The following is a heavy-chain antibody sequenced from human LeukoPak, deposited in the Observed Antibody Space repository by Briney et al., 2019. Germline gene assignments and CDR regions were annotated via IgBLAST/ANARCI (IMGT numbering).Heavy chain of an antibody. Sequence: PGGSLRLSCAASGFTFNNYAMTWVRQAPGKGLEWVSAVSGRGDSTYYADSVKGRFTISRDNSKNTLYLQMNSLRAEDTAVYHCAKAPPAANNYYYGMDVWGQGTTVTVSS. V-gene: IGHV3-23*01. D-gene: IGHD2-15*01. CDR3: AKAPPAANNYYYGMDV. J-gene: IGHJ6*02. CDR2: VSGRGDST. CDR1: GFTFNNYA.